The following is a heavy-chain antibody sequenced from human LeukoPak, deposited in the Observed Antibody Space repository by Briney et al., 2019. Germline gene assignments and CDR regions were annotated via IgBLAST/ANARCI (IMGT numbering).Heavy chain of an antibody. CDR3: ARVLHKRNYDSGVYYGY. Sequence: GGSLRLSCAASGFTFSRYWMSWVRQAPGKGLEWVANIKQDGSEKDYVDSVKGRFTISRDNAKSSLYLQMNSLRAEDTAVYYCARVLHKRNYDSGVYYGYWGQGTLVTVSS. V-gene: IGHV3-7*03. J-gene: IGHJ4*02. CDR1: GFTFSRYW. D-gene: IGHD3-22*01. CDR2: IKQDGSEK.